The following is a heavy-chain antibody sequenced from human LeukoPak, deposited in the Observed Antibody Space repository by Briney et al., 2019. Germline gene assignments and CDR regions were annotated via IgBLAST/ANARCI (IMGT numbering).Heavy chain of an antibody. J-gene: IGHJ4*02. CDR1: GFTFSSYS. CDR3: AKDPTVGTTNYFDY. D-gene: IGHD4-23*01. CDR2: ISTSSSTI. V-gene: IGHV3-48*01. Sequence: GGSLRLSCAASGFTFSSYSMNWVRQAPGKGLEWVSYISTSSSTIYYADSVKGRFTISRDNSKNTLYLQMNSLRAEDTAIYYCAKDPTVGTTNYFDYWGQGTLVTVSS.